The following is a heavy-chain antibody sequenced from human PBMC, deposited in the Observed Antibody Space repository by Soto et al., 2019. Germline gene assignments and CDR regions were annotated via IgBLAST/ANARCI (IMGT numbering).Heavy chain of an antibody. J-gene: IGHJ6*02. CDR1: GFTFSSYA. CDR2: ISYDGSNK. CDR3: ARDEGILSGYGMDV. V-gene: IGHV3-30-3*01. D-gene: IGHD3-10*01. Sequence: GGSLRLSCAASGFTFSSYAMHWVRQAPGKGLEWVAVISYDGSNKYYADSVKGRFTISRDNSKNTLYLQMNSLRAEDTAVYYCARDEGILSGYGMDVWGQGTTVTVSS.